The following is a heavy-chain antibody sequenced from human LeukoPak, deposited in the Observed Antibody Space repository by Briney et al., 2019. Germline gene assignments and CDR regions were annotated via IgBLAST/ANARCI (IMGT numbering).Heavy chain of an antibody. CDR2: INSDGSST. Sequence: GGSLRLSCAASGFPFNTYWMHWVRQAPGEGLVWVSRINSDGSSTSYADSVKGRFTISRDNSKNTLYLQMNSLGAEDTAVYYCAKDQVPYKIQWLPDYWGQGTLVTVSS. D-gene: IGHD6-19*01. CDR1: GFPFNTYW. V-gene: IGHV3-74*01. CDR3: AKDQVPYKIQWLPDY. J-gene: IGHJ4*02.